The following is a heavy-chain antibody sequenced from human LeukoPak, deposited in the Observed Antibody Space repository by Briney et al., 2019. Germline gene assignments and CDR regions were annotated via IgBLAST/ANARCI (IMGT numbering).Heavy chain of an antibody. D-gene: IGHD4-23*01. CDR2: ISGSGGST. CDR3: ARGNSWAPFDY. V-gene: IGHV3-23*01. J-gene: IGHJ4*02. Sequence: PGGSLRLSCAASGFTFSIYAMSWVRQAPGKGLEWVSAISGSGGSTYYADSVKGRFTISRDNSKNTLYLQMNSLRAEATAVYYCARGNSWAPFDYWGQGTLVTVSS. CDR1: GFTFSIYA.